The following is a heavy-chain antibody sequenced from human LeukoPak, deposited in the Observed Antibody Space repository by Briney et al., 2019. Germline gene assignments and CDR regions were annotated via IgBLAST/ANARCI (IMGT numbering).Heavy chain of an antibody. CDR1: GFTFSSYW. V-gene: IGHV3-7*01. J-gene: IGHJ6*03. D-gene: IGHD5-24*01. CDR2: IKQDGSEK. Sequence: GGSLRLSCAASGFTFSSYWMSWVRQAPGKGLEWVANIKQDGSEKYYVDSVKGRFTISRDNAKNSLYLKMNSLRAEDTAVYYCARDGYNYSYYYYYMDVWGKGTTVTVSS. CDR3: ARDGYNYSYYYYYMDV.